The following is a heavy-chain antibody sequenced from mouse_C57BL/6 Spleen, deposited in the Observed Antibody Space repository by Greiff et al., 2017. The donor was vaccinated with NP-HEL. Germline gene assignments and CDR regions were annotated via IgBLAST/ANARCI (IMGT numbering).Heavy chain of an antibody. CDR1: GYDFSSSW. CDR3: ATTNWDGFAY. CDR2: IDPGDGAT. J-gene: IGHJ3*01. D-gene: IGHD4-1*01. V-gene: IGHV1-82*01. Sequence: QVQLQQSGAELVKPGASVKISCKASGYDFSSSWMHWVKQRPGQGLEWIGRIDPGDGATNYNGKLKGKATMTADQSSSTAYMQLSSLTSEDSSVYFCATTNWDGFAYWGQGTLVTVSA.